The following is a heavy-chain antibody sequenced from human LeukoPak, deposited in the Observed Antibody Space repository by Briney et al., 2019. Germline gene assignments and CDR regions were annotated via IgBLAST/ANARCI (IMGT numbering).Heavy chain of an antibody. Sequence: SETLSLTCTVAGGSISSYYWSWIRQPPGKGLDWIGYIYYSVSTNYNPSLKSRVTISVDTYKNQFSLKLSSVTAEDTAVYYCARVSGYSQNWFDPWGQGTLVTVSS. V-gene: IGHV4-59*01. CDR1: GGSISSYY. CDR3: ARVSGYSQNWFDP. CDR2: IYYSVST. D-gene: IGHD5-12*01. J-gene: IGHJ5*02.